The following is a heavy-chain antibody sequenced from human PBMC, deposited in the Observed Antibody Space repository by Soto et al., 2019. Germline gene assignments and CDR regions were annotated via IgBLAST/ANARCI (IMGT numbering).Heavy chain of an antibody. D-gene: IGHD2-15*01. CDR3: ARDLAVESGDSCYSCYYYYGMDV. CDR1: GGSISNYY. J-gene: IGHJ6*02. CDR2: IYYSGST. Sequence: SETLSLTCTVSGGSISNYYWSWIRQPPGKGLEWIGYIYYSGSTNYNPSLKSRVTISVDTSKNQFSLKLSSVTAADTALYYCARDLAVESGDSCYSCYYYYGMDVWGQGTTVTVSS. V-gene: IGHV4-59*01.